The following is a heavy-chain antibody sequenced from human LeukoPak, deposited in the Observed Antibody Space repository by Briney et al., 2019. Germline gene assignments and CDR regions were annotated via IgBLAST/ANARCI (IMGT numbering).Heavy chain of an antibody. V-gene: IGHV4-34*01. D-gene: IGHD6-6*01. CDR2: VNQSGST. CDR3: ARGQIGARLQV. CDR1: GGSFSDYY. J-gene: IGHJ4*02. Sequence: SETLSLTCAVYGGSFSDYYWSWIRRPPGKGLEWIGEVNQSGSTSYNPSLKSRVTISVDTSKNRFSLKVNSVTAADTAVYYCARGQIGARLQVWGQGTLVTVSS.